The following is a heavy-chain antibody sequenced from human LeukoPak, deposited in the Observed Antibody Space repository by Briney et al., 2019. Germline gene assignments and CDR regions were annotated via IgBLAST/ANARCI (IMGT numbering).Heavy chain of an antibody. J-gene: IGHJ4*02. CDR3: ARDGVRDCSSTSCPSGYDY. V-gene: IGHV1-18*01. CDR1: GYTFTSYG. CDR2: ISAYNGNT. Sequence: ASVKVSCKXSGYTFTSYGISWVRQTPGRGLEWMGWISAYNGNTNYAQKLQGRVTMTTDTSTSTAYMELRSLRSDDTAVYYCARDGVRDCSSTSCPSGYDYWGQGTLVTVSS. D-gene: IGHD2-2*01.